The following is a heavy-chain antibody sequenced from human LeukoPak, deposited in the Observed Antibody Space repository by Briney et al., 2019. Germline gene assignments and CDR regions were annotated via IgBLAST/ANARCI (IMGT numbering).Heavy chain of an antibody. CDR2: ISSGGSNI. CDR1: GFTFSSYE. J-gene: IGHJ4*02. Sequence: PGGSLRLSCTASGFTFSSYEMSWVRQAPGKGLEWISYISSGGSNIYYADFVKGRFTISRDNAKNSLFLQMNSLRAEDTAVYYCARETPKYSCSVDFWGKGTLVTVSS. V-gene: IGHV3-48*03. D-gene: IGHD6-6*01. CDR3: ARETPKYSCSVDF.